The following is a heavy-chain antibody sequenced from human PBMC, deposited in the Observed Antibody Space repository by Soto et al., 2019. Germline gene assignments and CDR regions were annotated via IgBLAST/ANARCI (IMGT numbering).Heavy chain of an antibody. J-gene: IGHJ5*02. D-gene: IGHD3-22*01. V-gene: IGHV3-23*01. CDR1: GFTFISYA. CDR3: AKDLSVVGRPA. Sequence: GGSLRLSCAASGFTFISYAMSWVRQAPGKGLEWVSAISGSGGSTYYADSVKGRFTISRDNSKNTLYLQMNSLRAEDTAVYYCAKDLSVVGRPAWGQGTLVSVSS. CDR2: ISGSGGST.